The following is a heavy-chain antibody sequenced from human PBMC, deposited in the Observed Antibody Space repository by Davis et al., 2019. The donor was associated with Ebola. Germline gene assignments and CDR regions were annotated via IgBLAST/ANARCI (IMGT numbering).Heavy chain of an antibody. CDR2: MNPNSGNT. Sequence: AASVKVSCKASGYTFTNYDINWVRQATGQGLEWMGWMNPNSGNTGYAQKFQGRVSMTRNTSINTAYMELSSLRSEDTAVYYCARRGRVNYCSGGNCYSVWFDPWGQGTLVTVSS. CDR1: GYTFTNYD. CDR3: ARRGRVNYCSGGNCYSVWFDP. D-gene: IGHD2-15*01. J-gene: IGHJ5*02. V-gene: IGHV1-8*01.